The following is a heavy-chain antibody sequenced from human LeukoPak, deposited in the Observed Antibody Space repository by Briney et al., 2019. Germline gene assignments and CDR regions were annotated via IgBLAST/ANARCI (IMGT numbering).Heavy chain of an antibody. CDR3: ARPIRN. CDR1: GDSITSSSYY. Sequence: SETLSLTCTVSGDSITSSSYYWGWIRQPPGKGLEWIGTMYYTGTIYYNPSLKSRVTISVDTSKNQFSLSLSSVTAADTAAYYCARPIRNWGQGTLDIVSS. V-gene: IGHV4-39*07. J-gene: IGHJ4*02. CDR2: MYYTGTI.